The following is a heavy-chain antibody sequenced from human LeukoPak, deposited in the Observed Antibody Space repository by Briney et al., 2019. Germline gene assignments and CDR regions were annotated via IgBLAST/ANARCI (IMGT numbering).Heavy chain of an antibody. CDR1: GGSISSSSYY. V-gene: IGHV4-39*01. Sequence: SETLSLTCTVSGGSISSSSYYWGWIRQPPGKGLEWIGSIYYSGSTYYNPSLKSRVTISVDTSKNQFSLKLSSVTAADTAVYYCARPRGGDSGKFDHWGQGTLVTVSS. D-gene: IGHD2-21*02. CDR3: ARPRGGDSGKFDH. CDR2: IYYSGST. J-gene: IGHJ4*02.